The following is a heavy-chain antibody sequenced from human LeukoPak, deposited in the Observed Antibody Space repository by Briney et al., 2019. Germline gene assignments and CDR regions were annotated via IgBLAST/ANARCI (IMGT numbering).Heavy chain of an antibody. CDR2: ISYDGSNK. J-gene: IGHJ4*02. D-gene: IGHD2-21*01. Sequence: GGSLRLSCAASGFTFSSYAMHWVRQAPGKGLEWVAVISYDGSNKYYADSVKGRFTISRDNSKNTLYLQMNSLRAEDTAVYYCARDRVVGGAIDYWGQGTLVTVSS. CDR1: GFTFSSYA. V-gene: IGHV3-30*04. CDR3: ARDRVVGGAIDY.